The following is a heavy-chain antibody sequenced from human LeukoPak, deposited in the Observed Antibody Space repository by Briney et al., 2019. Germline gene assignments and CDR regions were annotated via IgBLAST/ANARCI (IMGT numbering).Heavy chain of an antibody. V-gene: IGHV1-2*02. CDR3: ARGNYYGSGSYPDY. Sequence: GASVNVSCKASGYTFTAYYMHWVRQAPGQGLEWMGWINPNSGGTNYAQKFQGRVTMTRDTSISTAYMELSRLRSDDTAVYYCARGNYYGSGSYPDYWGQGTLVTVSS. D-gene: IGHD3-10*01. CDR2: INPNSGGT. CDR1: GYTFTAYY. J-gene: IGHJ4*02.